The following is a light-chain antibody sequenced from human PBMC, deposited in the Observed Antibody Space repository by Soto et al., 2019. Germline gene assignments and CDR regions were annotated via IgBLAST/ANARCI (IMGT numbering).Light chain of an antibody. V-gene: IGLV2-14*03. CDR2: DVT. J-gene: IGLJ2*01. CDR1: SSDIGGYNY. Sequence: QSALTQPASVSGSPGQSITISCTGSSSDIGGYNYVSWYQHHSGKAPRLIFYDVTDRPSGVSDRFSASKSGNTASLTISGLQAEDEAVYYCTSYSSAATLVVFGGGTKVTVL. CDR3: TSYSSAATLVV.